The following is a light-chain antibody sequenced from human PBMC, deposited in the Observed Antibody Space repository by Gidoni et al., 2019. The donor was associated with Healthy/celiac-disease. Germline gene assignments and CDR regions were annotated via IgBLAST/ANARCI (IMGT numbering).Light chain of an antibody. CDR1: QSISSY. J-gene: IGKJ4*01. Sequence: DIQMTQSPSSLSASLGDRVTITCRASQSISSYLNWYQQKPGKAPKLLIYAASSLQSGVPSRFSGSGSGTDFTLTISSLQPEDFATYYCQPSYSTPLTFGGGTKVEIK. V-gene: IGKV1-39*01. CDR3: QPSYSTPLT. CDR2: AAS.